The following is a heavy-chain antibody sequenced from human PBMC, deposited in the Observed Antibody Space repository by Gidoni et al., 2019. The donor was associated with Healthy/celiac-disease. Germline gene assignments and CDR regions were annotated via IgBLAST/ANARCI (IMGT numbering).Heavy chain of an antibody. J-gene: IGHJ6*02. V-gene: IGHV3-48*02. CDR3: ARDARQGGSYDFWSGYAHYYGMDV. D-gene: IGHD3-3*01. Sequence: EVQLVESGGGLVQPGGSLRLSCAASGFTFSSYSMHWVRQAPGKGLEWVSYISSSSSTIYYADSVKGRFTISRDNAKNSLYLQMNSLRDEDTAVYYCARDARQGGSYDFWSGYAHYYGMDVWGQGTTVTVSS. CDR1: GFTFSSYS. CDR2: ISSSSSTI.